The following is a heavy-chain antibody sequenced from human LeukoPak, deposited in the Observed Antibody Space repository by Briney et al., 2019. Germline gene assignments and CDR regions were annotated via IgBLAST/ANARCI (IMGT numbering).Heavy chain of an antibody. D-gene: IGHD4-23*01. J-gene: IGHJ4*02. CDR1: GYTFTDSY. CDR3: ARDRGGNSFDF. Sequence: ASVKVSCKASGYTFTDSYMHWMRQAPGQGLEWMGWINPNSDTNYAQKFQGRVTMTRDTSISTADMEQNSLTCDDTGVYYCARDRGGNSFDFWGQETLDSVSS. CDR2: INPNSDT. V-gene: IGHV1-2*02.